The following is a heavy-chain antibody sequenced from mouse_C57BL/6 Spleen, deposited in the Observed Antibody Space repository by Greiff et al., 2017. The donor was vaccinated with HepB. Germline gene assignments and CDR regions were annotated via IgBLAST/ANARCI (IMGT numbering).Heavy chain of an antibody. J-gene: IGHJ2*01. CDR3: TTWEYGNLDY. V-gene: IGHV14-4*01. CDR2: IDPENGDT. CDR1: GFNIKDDY. Sequence: EVQLQQSGAELVRPGASVKLSCTASGFNIKDDYMHWVKQRPEQGLEWIGWIDPENGDTEYASKFQGKATITADTSSNTAYLQLSSLTSEDTAVYYWTTWEYGNLDYWGQGTTLTVSS. D-gene: IGHD2-10*02.